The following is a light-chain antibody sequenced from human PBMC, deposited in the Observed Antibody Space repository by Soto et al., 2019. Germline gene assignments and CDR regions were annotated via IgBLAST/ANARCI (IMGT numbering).Light chain of an antibody. V-gene: IGKV3-20*01. Sequence: EIVLTQSPGTLSLSPGERATLSCRASRTVEKNYLAWYRQKPGQAPSLLVDDATRRVAGIPDRFSGSGSGTDFNLTISRLEPEDFAVYYCQQCATSPRTFGPGTKVEIK. CDR2: DAT. CDR1: RTVEKNY. J-gene: IGKJ1*01. CDR3: QQCATSPRT.